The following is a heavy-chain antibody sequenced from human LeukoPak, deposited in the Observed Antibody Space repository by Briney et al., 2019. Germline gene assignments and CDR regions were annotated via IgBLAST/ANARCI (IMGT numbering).Heavy chain of an antibody. V-gene: IGHV3-11*01. Sequence: GGSLRLSCAASGFTFSDYYMSWIRQAPGKGLEWVSYISSSGSTVYYADSVKGRFTISRDNAKNSLYLQMNSLRAEDTAVYYCARRLLWFGELNMDVWGKGTTVTISS. CDR1: GFTFSDYY. CDR2: ISSSGSTV. J-gene: IGHJ6*03. CDR3: ARRLLWFGELNMDV. D-gene: IGHD3-10*01.